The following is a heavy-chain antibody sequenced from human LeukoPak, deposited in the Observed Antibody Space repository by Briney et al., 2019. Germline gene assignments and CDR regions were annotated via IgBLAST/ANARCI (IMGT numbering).Heavy chain of an antibody. J-gene: IGHJ5*02. CDR3: VKCGSSSWYAYNWFDP. Sequence: GGSLRLSCAASGFTVSSNYMSWVRQAPGKGLEWVSAISGSGGSTYYADSVKGRFTISRDNSKNTLYLQMNSLRAEDTAVYYCVKCGSSSWYAYNWFDPWGQGTLVTVSS. D-gene: IGHD6-13*01. CDR2: ISGSGGST. V-gene: IGHV3-23*01. CDR1: GFTVSSNY.